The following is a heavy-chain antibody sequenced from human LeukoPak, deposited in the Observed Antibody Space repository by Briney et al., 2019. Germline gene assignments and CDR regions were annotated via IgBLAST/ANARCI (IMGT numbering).Heavy chain of an antibody. J-gene: IGHJ4*02. D-gene: IGHD3-10*01. CDR3: ARRISGSQNDY. CDR2: ISGSGSAT. Sequence: GGSLRLSCVAPGFTFSSYTMTWVRQAPGKGLEWVSAISGSGSATYFADSAKGRFTISRDNSKDTLYLQMNSLRADDTAVYYCARRISGSQNDYWGQGTLVTVSS. V-gene: IGHV3-23*01. CDR1: GFTFSSYT.